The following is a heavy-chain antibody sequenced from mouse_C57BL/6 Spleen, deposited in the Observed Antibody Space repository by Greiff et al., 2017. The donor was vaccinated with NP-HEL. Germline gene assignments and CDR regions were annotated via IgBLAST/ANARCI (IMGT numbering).Heavy chain of an antibody. CDR2: ISYDGSN. Sequence: VQLKESGPGLVKPSQSLSLTCSVTGYSITSGYYWNWIRQFPGNKLEWMGYISYDGSNNYNPSLKNRISITRATSKNQFFLKLNSVTTEDTATYYCAREGSTMVTTRKSYYFDYWGQGTTLTVSS. J-gene: IGHJ2*01. CDR1: GYSITSGYY. D-gene: IGHD2-2*01. V-gene: IGHV3-6*01. CDR3: AREGSTMVTTRKSYYFDY.